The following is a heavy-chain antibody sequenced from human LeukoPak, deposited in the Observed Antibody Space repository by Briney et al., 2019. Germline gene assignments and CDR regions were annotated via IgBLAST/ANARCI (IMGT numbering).Heavy chain of an antibody. CDR2: TYYRSKWCN. Sequence: SQTLSLTCAISGDSVSSNSAPWSWIRQSPSRGLEWLGRTYYRSKWCNDYALSVKGRITINPDTSKNQFSLQLNSVTPEDTAVYYCARMRSGYGPDYWGQGTLVTVSS. J-gene: IGHJ4*02. CDR3: ARMRSGYGPDY. CDR1: GDSVSSNSAP. V-gene: IGHV6-1*01. D-gene: IGHD5-12*01.